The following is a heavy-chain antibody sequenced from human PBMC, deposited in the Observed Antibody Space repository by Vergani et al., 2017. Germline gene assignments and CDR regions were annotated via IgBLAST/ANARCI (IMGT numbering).Heavy chain of an antibody. V-gene: IGHV3-23*01. D-gene: IGHD1-26*01. CDR3: AKDRPRDWETPLFLFDY. J-gene: IGHJ4*02. Sequence: EVQLLESGGGLVQPGESLRLSCTVSGFTFTSYGISWVRQAPGKGLEWVSGISASGGSTYYTDSVKGRFIISRDISKNTLYLQMSSLRADDTAVYYCAKDRPRDWETPLFLFDYWGQGTLVAGSS. CDR2: ISASGGST. CDR1: GFTFTSYG.